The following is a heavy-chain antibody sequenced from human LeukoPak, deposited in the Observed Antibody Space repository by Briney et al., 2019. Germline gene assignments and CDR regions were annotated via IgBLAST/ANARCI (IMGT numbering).Heavy chain of an antibody. V-gene: IGHV1-24*01. CDR1: GYTLTELS. CDR2: FDPEDGET. D-gene: IGHD2-2*01. CDR3: ATGYCSSTSCYVSRGYYYGMDV. J-gene: IGHJ6*02. Sequence: ASVKVSCKVSGYTLTELSMHWVRQAPGKGLEWMEGFDPEDGETIYAQKFQGRVTMTEDTSTDTAYMELSSLRSEDTAVYYCATGYCSSTSCYVSRGYYYGMDVWGQGTTVTVSS.